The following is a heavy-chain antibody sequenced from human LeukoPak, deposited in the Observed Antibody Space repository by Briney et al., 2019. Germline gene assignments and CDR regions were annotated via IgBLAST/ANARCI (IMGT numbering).Heavy chain of an antibody. Sequence: SGTLSLTCAVSGGSISSSSYYWGWIRQPPGKGLEWIGSIYYSGSTYYNPSLKSRVTISVDTSKNQFSLKLSSVTAADTAIYYCARLSDKYYHYMDVWGKGTTVTVSS. CDR3: ARLSDKYYHYMDV. J-gene: IGHJ6*03. CDR1: GGSISSSSYY. V-gene: IGHV4-39*07. CDR2: IYYSGST. D-gene: IGHD1-26*01.